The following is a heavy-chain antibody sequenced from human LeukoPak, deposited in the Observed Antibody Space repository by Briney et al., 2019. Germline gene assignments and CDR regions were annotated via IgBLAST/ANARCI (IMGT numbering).Heavy chain of an antibody. D-gene: IGHD3-3*01. Sequence: GRSLRLSCAASGFTFSSYAMHWVRQAPGKGLVWVAVISYDGSNKYYADSVKGRFTISRDNSKNTLYLQMNSLRAEDTAVYYCAPLGINYDSNCWGQGTLATVSS. CDR2: ISYDGSNK. V-gene: IGHV3-30-3*01. CDR3: APLGINYDSNC. CDR1: GFTFSSYA. J-gene: IGHJ4*02.